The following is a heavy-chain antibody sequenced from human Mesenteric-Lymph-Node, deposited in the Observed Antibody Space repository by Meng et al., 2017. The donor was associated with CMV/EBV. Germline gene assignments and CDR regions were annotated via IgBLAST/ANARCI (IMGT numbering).Heavy chain of an antibody. CDR2: TYYRSKWYN. V-gene: IGHV6-1*01. Sequence: SETLSLTCAISGDSVSSNSAAWNWIRQSPSRGLEWLGRTYYRSKWYNDYAVSVKSRITINPDTSKNQFSLQLNSVTPEDTAVYYCAGVMVRFPKQNYFDYWGQGTLVTVSS. J-gene: IGHJ4*02. D-gene: IGHD4/OR15-4a*01. CDR3: AGVMVRFPKQNYFDY. CDR1: GDSVSSNSAA.